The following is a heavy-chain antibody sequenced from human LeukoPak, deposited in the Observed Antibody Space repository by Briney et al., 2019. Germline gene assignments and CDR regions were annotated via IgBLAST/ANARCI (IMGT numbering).Heavy chain of an antibody. CDR1: GGSISSSSYY. Sequence: SETLSLTCTVSGGSISSSSYYWGWIRQPPGKGLEWIGSIYYSGSTYYNPSLKSRVTISVDTSKNQFSLKLSSVTAADTAVYYCASPCNPYCSGGSCYFCYWGQGTLVTVSS. CDR2: IYYSGST. D-gene: IGHD2-15*01. CDR3: ASPCNPYCSGGSCYFCY. V-gene: IGHV4-39*01. J-gene: IGHJ4*02.